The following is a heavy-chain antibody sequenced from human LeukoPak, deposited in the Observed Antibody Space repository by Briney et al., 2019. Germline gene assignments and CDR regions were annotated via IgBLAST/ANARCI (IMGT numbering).Heavy chain of an antibody. Sequence: SETLSLTCTVSGGSISSGSYYWSWIRQPAGKGLEWIGRIYTSGSTNYNPSLKSRVTISVDTSKNQFSLKLSSVTAADTAVYYCAREAAAGTRADAFDIWGQGTMVTVSS. D-gene: IGHD6-13*01. CDR2: IYTSGST. V-gene: IGHV4-61*02. CDR3: AREAAAGTRADAFDI. CDR1: GGSISSGSYY. J-gene: IGHJ3*02.